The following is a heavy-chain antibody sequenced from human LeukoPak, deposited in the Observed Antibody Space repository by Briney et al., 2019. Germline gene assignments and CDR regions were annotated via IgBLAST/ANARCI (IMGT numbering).Heavy chain of an antibody. V-gene: IGHV4-59*01. J-gene: IGHJ6*02. CDR1: GGSISTYY. CDR2: IYYSGST. D-gene: IGHD7-27*01. Sequence: SETLSLTCTVSGGSISTYYWSWIRQPPGKGLEWIGYIYYSGSTNHNPSLKSRVTISINTSKNQFSLKLSSVTAADTAVYYCARLTGHCHYYGMDVWGQGTTVTVS. CDR3: ARLTGHCHYYGMDV.